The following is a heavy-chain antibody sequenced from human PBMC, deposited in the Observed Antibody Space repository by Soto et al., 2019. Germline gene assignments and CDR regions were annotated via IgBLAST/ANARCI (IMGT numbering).Heavy chain of an antibody. J-gene: IGHJ6*02. CDR2: IWYDGSNK. CDR1: GFTFSSYG. D-gene: IGHD3-3*01. CDR3: AREGPYYDFWSGYYISDRYYYGMDV. V-gene: IGHV3-33*01. Sequence: PGVSLRLSCAASGFTFSSYGMHWVRQAPGKGLGWVAVIWYDGSNKYYADSVKGRFTISRDNSKNTLYLQMNSLRAEDTAVYYCAREGPYYDFWSGYYISDRYYYGMDVWGQGTTVTVSS.